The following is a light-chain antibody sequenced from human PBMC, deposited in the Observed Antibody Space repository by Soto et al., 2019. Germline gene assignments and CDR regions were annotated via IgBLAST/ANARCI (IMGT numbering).Light chain of an antibody. V-gene: IGLV2-14*01. CDR3: CSSTGISTLL. J-gene: IGLJ1*01. CDR1: TRDIGTYSY. Sequence: QSVLTQPASVSGSPGQSISISCTATTRDIGTYSYVSWYQQHAGKAPKHIMYEVSHPPSGVSNRISGSKSGSTATLTISGLQAADEAHYYCCSSTGISTLLFATGTTATV. CDR2: EVS.